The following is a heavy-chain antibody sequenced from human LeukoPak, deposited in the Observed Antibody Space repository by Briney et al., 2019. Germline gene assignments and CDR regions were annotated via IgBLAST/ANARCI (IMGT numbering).Heavy chain of an antibody. CDR1: GFTFASYA. Sequence: GGSLRLSCTASGFTFASYAMSWVRQAPGRGLEWVSTISGSGGGTYYADSLKGRSIVSRDNSKNTLYLQMNSLRADDGAVYYCAKSRDDFWRAWGQGTLVTVSS. CDR3: AKSRDDFWRA. CDR2: ISGSGGGT. V-gene: IGHV3-23*01. J-gene: IGHJ5*02. D-gene: IGHD3-3*01.